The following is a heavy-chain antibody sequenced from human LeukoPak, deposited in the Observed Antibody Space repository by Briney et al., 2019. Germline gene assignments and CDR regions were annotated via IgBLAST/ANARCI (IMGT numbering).Heavy chain of an antibody. D-gene: IGHD5-24*01. Sequence: PGGSLRLSCAASGFTFSSYSMNWVRQAPGKGLEWVANIKQDGNEKYYVDSVKGRFTISRDNARNSVSLQMDSLRAEDTAVYYCASLEMTTIFTYDYWGQGTLVTVSS. CDR2: IKQDGNEK. CDR1: GFTFSSYS. J-gene: IGHJ4*02. V-gene: IGHV3-7*01. CDR3: ASLEMTTIFTYDY.